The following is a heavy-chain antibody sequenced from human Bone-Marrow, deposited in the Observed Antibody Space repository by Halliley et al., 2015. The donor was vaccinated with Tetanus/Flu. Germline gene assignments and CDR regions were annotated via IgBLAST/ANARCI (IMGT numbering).Heavy chain of an antibody. CDR2: IFSNGEK. V-gene: IGHV2-26*01. CDR1: GFSFNKANMG. J-gene: IGHJ4*02. CDR3: AQISVREGWNDPPDH. Sequence: LVKPTQTLTLTCTVSGFSFNKANMGVSWIRQPPGKALEWLAHIFSNGEKSYSTSLKSRLTISKASSNSQVVLTMTNMDPADSGTYYCAQISVREGWNDPPDHWGLGTLVTVSS. D-gene: IGHD1-1*01.